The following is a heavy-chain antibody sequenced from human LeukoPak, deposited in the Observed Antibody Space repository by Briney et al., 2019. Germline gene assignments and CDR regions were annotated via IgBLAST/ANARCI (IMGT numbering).Heavy chain of an antibody. J-gene: IGHJ4*02. V-gene: IGHV4-61*02. Sequence: SETLSLTCTVSGGSISSGSYYWSWIRQPAGKGLEWIGRIYTSGSTNYNPSLKSRVTISVDTSKNLFSLKLSSVTAADTAVYYCARGGAMTPAYWGQGTLVTVSS. CDR3: ARGGAMTPAY. CDR1: GGSISSGSYY. D-gene: IGHD4-17*01. CDR2: IYTSGST.